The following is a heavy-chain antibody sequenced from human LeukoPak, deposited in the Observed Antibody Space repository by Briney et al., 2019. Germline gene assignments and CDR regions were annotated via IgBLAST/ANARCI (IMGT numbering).Heavy chain of an antibody. Sequence: KTSETLSLTCTVSGGSISSSNYYWAWTRQPPGKGLEWIASISYSVTTYYNPSLKSRVTISVDTSKNQFSLKLSSVTAADTAVYYCARHLRGATIYYDNWGQGTLVTVSS. J-gene: IGHJ4*02. CDR2: ISYSVTT. D-gene: IGHD1-26*01. CDR1: GGSISSSNYY. CDR3: ARHLRGATIYYDN. V-gene: IGHV4-39*01.